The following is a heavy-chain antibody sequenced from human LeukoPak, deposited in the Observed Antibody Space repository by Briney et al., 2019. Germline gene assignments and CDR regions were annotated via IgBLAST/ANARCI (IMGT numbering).Heavy chain of an antibody. Sequence: ASVKVSCEASGYTFTNYYMHWVRQAPGQGLEWVGIINPSGGSTSYAQKFQGRVTMTRDMSTSTVYMELSSLRSEDTAVYYCARDSSSSSAFDIWGQGTMVTVSS. CDR1: GYTFTNYY. CDR2: INPSGGST. J-gene: IGHJ3*02. D-gene: IGHD6-6*01. CDR3: ARDSSSSSAFDI. V-gene: IGHV1-46*01.